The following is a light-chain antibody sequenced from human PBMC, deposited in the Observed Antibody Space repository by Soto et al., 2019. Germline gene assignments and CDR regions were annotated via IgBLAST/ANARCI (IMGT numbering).Light chain of an antibody. Sequence: QSALTQPASVSASPGQSITISCTGSSSDVGSYKFVSWYQQHPGKAPKVMIYEGSKRPSGVSYRFSGSKSVNTASLTISGLQAEDEADYYCCSYAGSDTYVFGSGTKVTVL. CDR3: CSYAGSDTYV. CDR2: EGS. CDR1: SSDVGSYKF. V-gene: IGLV2-23*01. J-gene: IGLJ1*01.